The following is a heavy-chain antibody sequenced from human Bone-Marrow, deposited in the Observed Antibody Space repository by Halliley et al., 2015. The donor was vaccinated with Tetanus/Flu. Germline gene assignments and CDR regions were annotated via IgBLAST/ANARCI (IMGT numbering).Heavy chain of an antibody. CDR2: IYYSGTT. Sequence: GLVKPSETLSLTCTVSGGSISSTNYYWGWIRQPPGKGLERIGSIYYSGTTSYNPSLKSRVTISVDTSKNQFSLKLSSVTAADTAVYYCARNQYYYDISGNLFDYWGQGTLVTVSS. CDR3: ARNQYYYDISGNLFDY. D-gene: IGHD3-22*01. V-gene: IGHV4-39*01. CDR1: GGSISSTNYY. J-gene: IGHJ4*02.